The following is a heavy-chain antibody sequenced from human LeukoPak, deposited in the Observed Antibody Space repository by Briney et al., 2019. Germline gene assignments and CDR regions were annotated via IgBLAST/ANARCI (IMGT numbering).Heavy chain of an antibody. CDR1: GFTVSSDH. Sequence: PGGSLRLSCAASGFTVSSDHMNWVRQASGKGLEWVSVLYSGGSTYYADSVKGRFTISRHDSQNTLYLQMNSLRADDTAVYYCVYFDAIMATGDYWGQGTLVTVSS. CDR3: VYFDAIMATGDY. CDR2: LYSGGST. D-gene: IGHD3-22*01. J-gene: IGHJ4*02. V-gene: IGHV3-53*04.